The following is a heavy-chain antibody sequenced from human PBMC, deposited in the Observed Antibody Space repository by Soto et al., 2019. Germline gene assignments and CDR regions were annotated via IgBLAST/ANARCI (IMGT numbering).Heavy chain of an antibody. CDR2: INADNGNT. CDR3: AKDLHSSGWFFDY. J-gene: IGHJ4*02. V-gene: IGHV1-3*01. CDR1: GYTFTNYG. Sequence: ASVKVSCKASGYTFTNYGIHWVRQAPGQRLEWMGWINADNGNTKYSQKFQGRFTISRDNSKNTLYLQMNSLRAEDTAVYYCAKDLHSSGWFFDYWGQGTLVTVSS. D-gene: IGHD6-19*01.